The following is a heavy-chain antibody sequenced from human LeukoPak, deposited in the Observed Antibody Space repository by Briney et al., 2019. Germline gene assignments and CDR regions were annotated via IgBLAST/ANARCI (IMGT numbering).Heavy chain of an antibody. D-gene: IGHD4-17*01. Sequence: GSLRLSCAASGFTFSNYNMNWVRQAPGKGLEWVSSISSSSSYIYYADSLKGRFTISRDSAKNSLYLQMNSLRAEDTAVYYCARDCYGDYCNWGQGTLVTVSS. CDR1: GFTFSNYN. CDR3: ARDCYGDYCN. V-gene: IGHV3-21*06. CDR2: ISSSSSYI. J-gene: IGHJ4*02.